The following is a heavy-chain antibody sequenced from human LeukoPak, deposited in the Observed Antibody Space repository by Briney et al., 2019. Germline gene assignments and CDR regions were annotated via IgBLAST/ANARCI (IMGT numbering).Heavy chain of an antibody. CDR3: AREEGIVGASSLDS. CDR1: GFTFSRNA. V-gene: IGHV3-30-3*01. J-gene: IGHJ4*02. CDR2: ISYDGSDK. D-gene: IGHD1-26*01. Sequence: SGGSLRLSCAASGFTFSRNAMHWVRQAPGKGLEWVAFISYDGSDKSYADSVKGRFTISRDNSKNTLYLQMNSLRAEDTAVYYCAREEGIVGASSLDSWGQGTLVTVSS.